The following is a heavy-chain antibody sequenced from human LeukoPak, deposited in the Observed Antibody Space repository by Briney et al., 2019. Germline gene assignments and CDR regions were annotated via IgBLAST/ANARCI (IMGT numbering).Heavy chain of an antibody. Sequence: GQSRKIACKGSGYSFTSYLIGWVRQLPVKGLEWRGIIYPVDSDTRYSPSSQGEVTISADKSISTDYLKWSSLKASDTAMYYCAWDSSGYYGFDSWGQGTLVTVSS. J-gene: IGHJ4*02. V-gene: IGHV5-51*01. CDR3: AWDSSGYYGFDS. CDR2: IYPVDSDT. CDR1: GYSFTSYL. D-gene: IGHD3-22*01.